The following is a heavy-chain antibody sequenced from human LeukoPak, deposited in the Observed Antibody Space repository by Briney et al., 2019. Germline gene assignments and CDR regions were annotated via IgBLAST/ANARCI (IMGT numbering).Heavy chain of an antibody. CDR1: GYTFTSYY. J-gene: IGHJ5*02. D-gene: IGHD3-22*01. V-gene: IGHV1-46*01. CDR2: INPSGGST. Sequence: ASVKVSCKASGYTFTSYYMHWVRQAPGQGLGWMGIINPSGGSTSYAQKFQGRVTMARDTSTSTVYMELSSLRSEDTAVYYCARGRWRITMIVAPRGWFDPWGQGTLVTVSS. CDR3: ARGRWRITMIVAPRGWFDP.